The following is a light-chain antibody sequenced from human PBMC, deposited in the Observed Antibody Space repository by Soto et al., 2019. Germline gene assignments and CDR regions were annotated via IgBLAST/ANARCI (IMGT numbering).Light chain of an antibody. CDR3: QQYNSYPRT. V-gene: IGKV1-16*01. J-gene: IGKJ1*01. CDR2: AAS. CDR1: QDIGSS. Sequence: DIQMTQSPSSLSVSVGDRVTITCRASQDIGSSLGWFQQKPGKAPKSLIYAASTLQVGVPSRFSSSGSGTDFIHTISSLQPEDFATYYCQQYNSYPRTFGQGTKVEIK.